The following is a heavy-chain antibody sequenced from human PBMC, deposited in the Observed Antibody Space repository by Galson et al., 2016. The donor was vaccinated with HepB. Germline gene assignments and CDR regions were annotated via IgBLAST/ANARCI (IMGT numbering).Heavy chain of an antibody. J-gene: IGHJ6*02. CDR2: IHHSGST. CDR3: ARPRSGPVGSNYYMDV. D-gene: IGHD6-19*01. Sequence: SETLSLTCAVYGGSFSGYNWTWIRQPPGKGLEWIGEIHHSGSTIYNPSLKSRVTISVDTSKNQLSLSLRSVTAADTAMYYCARPRSGPVGSNYYMDVWGQGTTVTISS. CDR1: GGSFSGYN. V-gene: IGHV4-34*01.